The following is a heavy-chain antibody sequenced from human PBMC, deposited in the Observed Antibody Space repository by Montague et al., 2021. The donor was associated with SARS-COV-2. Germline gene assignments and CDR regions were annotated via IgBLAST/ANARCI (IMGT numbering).Heavy chain of an antibody. Sequence: SLRLSCAASGFTFSSYSMNWVRQAPGKGLEWVSSISSSSSYICYADSVKGRFTISRDNAKNSLYLQMNSLRAEDTAVYYCARPRWDAFDIWGQGTMVTVSS. CDR3: ARPRWDAFDI. CDR1: GFTFSSYS. CDR2: ISSSSSYI. V-gene: IGHV3-21*01. D-gene: IGHD6-13*01. J-gene: IGHJ3*02.